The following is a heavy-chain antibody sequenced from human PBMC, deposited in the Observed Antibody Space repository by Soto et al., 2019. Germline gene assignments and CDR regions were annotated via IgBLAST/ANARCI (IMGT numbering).Heavy chain of an antibody. V-gene: IGHV3-11*01. D-gene: IGHD2-15*01. Sequence: GGSLRLSCAASGFTFSDYYMSWIRQAPGKGLEWVSYISSSGSTIYYADSVKGRFTISRDNAKNSLYLQMNSLRAEDTAVYYCASCEDIVVAGIDYWGQGTLVTVSS. CDR3: ASCEDIVVAGIDY. J-gene: IGHJ4*02. CDR2: ISSSGSTI. CDR1: GFTFSDYY.